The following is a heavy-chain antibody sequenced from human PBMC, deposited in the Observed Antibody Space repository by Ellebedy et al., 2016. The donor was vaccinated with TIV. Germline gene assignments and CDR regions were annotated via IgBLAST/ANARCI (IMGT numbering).Heavy chain of an antibody. D-gene: IGHD3-22*01. CDR1: GYSFTAYF. Sequence: ASVKVSCKTSGYSFTAYFLHWVRQVPGQGLEWMGRINPNSGDTTYAQKFLGRVTLTRDTSISTAYMELSRLRSDDTALYYCARAYYYDSIAFYFDSWGQGTLVTVSS. J-gene: IGHJ4*02. V-gene: IGHV1-2*06. CDR2: INPNSGDT. CDR3: ARAYYYDSIAFYFDS.